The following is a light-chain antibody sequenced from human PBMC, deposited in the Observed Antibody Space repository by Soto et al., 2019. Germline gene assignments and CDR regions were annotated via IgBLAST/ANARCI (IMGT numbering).Light chain of an antibody. V-gene: IGKV1-39*01. Sequence: DVQMTQSPSSLSASVGDRVTITCRASQSITNYLNWYEQKPGKSPELIIYAASSLQSGVPSRFSGSGSVTDFTLTSSSLHPEDSATYLCQRNYSFQYTFGQGTKLEIK. CDR2: AAS. J-gene: IGKJ2*01. CDR1: QSITNY. CDR3: QRNYSFQYT.